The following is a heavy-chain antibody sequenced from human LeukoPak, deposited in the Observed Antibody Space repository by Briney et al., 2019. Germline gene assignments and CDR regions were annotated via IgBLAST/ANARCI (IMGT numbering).Heavy chain of an antibody. CDR3: ARDGGGIFYYYYMDV. Sequence: ASVKVSCKASGYTFTSYYMHWVRQAPGQGLEWMGIINPSGGSTSYAQKFQGRVTMTRDTSTSTVYMELSSLRSEDTAVYYCARDGGGIFYYYYMDVWGKGTTVTISS. D-gene: IGHD2-15*01. V-gene: IGHV1-46*01. CDR1: GYTFTSYY. J-gene: IGHJ6*03. CDR2: INPSGGST.